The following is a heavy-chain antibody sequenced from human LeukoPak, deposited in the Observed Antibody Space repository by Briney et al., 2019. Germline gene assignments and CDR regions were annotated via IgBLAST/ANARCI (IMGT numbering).Heavy chain of an antibody. CDR1: GFSFSNYV. CDR2: IMPNGETR. J-gene: IGHJ3*02. CDR3: ARDRDGGFAFDI. D-gene: IGHD2-15*01. V-gene: IGHV3-64*01. Sequence: GGSLRLSCAASGFSFSNYVMHWVRQAPGKGLEYVSTIMPNGETRGYANSMKGRFTISRDNSKNTLYLQMGSLRAEDMAIYYCARDRDGGFAFDIWGQGTLVTVSS.